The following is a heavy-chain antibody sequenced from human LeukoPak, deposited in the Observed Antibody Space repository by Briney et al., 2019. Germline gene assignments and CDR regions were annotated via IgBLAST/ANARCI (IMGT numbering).Heavy chain of an antibody. CDR2: IKQDGSEK. J-gene: IGHJ4*02. CDR1: GFTFSSYW. CDR3: ARSGHSYGFGY. V-gene: IGHV3-7*01. Sequence: PGGSLRLSCAASGFTFSSYWMTWVRQAPGKGLEWVANIKQDGSEKYYVDPVKGRFTISRDNAKNSLYLQMNSLRAEDTAVYYCARSGHSYGFGYWGQGTLVTVSS. D-gene: IGHD5-18*01.